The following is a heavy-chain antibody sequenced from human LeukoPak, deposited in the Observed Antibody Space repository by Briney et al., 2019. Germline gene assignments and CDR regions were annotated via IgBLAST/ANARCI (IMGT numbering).Heavy chain of an antibody. CDR2: IIPIFGTA. J-gene: IGHJ4*02. D-gene: IGHD1-26*01. V-gene: IGHV1-69*06. CDR1: GGTFSSYA. CDR3: ARGAVSGSYSDFDY. Sequence: ASVKVSCKASGGTFSSYAISWVRQAPGQGLEWMGGIIPIFGTANYAQKFQGRVTITADKSTSTAYMELSSLRSEDTAVYYCARGAVSGSYSDFDYWGQGTLVTVSS.